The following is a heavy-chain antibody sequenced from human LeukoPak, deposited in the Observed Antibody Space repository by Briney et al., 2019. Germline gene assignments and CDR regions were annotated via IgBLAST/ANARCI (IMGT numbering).Heavy chain of an antibody. CDR2: ITGSDDKT. Sequence: GGSLRLSCAASGFTFSNAAMTWVRQAPGKGLEWVSTITGSDDKTYYADSVKGRFTIFRDYSKNTLDLQMNSLRVEDTAIYYCAKGPQLGSAYHPDYWGQGTLVTVSS. J-gene: IGHJ4*02. CDR1: GFTFSNAA. V-gene: IGHV3-23*01. CDR3: AKGPQLGSAYHPDY. D-gene: IGHD3-16*01.